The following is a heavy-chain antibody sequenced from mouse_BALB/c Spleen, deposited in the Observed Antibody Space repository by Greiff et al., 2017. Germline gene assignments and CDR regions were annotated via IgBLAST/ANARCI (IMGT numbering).Heavy chain of an antibody. CDR3: ARSIITTVPLDY. Sequence: EVQLVESGAELVKPGASVKLSCTASGFNIKDTYMHWVKQRPEQGLEWIGRIDPANGNTKYDPKFQGKATITADTSSNTAYLQLSSLTSEDTAVYYCARSIITTVPLDYWGQGTTLTVSS. V-gene: IGHV14-3*02. CDR1: GFNIKDTY. J-gene: IGHJ2*01. D-gene: IGHD1-1*01. CDR2: IDPANGNT.